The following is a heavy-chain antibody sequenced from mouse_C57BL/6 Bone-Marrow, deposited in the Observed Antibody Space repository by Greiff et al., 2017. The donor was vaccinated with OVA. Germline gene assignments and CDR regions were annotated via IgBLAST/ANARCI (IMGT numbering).Heavy chain of an antibody. V-gene: IGHV5-15*01. CDR3: ARGLLLAY. D-gene: IGHD2-10*01. CDR2: ISNLAYSI. J-gene: IGHJ3*01. CDR1: GFTFSDYG. Sequence: EVKLMESGGGLVQPGGSLKLSCAASGFTFSDYGMAWVRQAPRKGPEWVAFISNLAYSIYYADTVTGRFTISRENAKNTLYLEMSSLRSEDTAMYYCARGLLLAYWGQGTLVTVSA.